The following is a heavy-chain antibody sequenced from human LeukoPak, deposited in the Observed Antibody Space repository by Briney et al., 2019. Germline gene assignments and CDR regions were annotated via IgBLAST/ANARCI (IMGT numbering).Heavy chain of an antibody. CDR1: GYTFSSYA. J-gene: IGHJ4*02. CDR2: ISGSGGST. D-gene: IGHD5-18*01. Sequence: PGGSLRLSCAASGYTFSSYAMSWVRQAPGEGLEWVSAISGSGGSTYYADSLKGRFTISRDNSKNTLYLQMNSLRAEDTAVYYCAKGATWIQLWLHKSYFDYWGQGTLVTVSS. V-gene: IGHV3-23*01. CDR3: AKGATWIQLWLHKSYFDY.